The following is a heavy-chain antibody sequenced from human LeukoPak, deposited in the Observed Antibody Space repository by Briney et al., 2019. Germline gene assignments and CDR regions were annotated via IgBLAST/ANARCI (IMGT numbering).Heavy chain of an antibody. V-gene: IGHV4-34*01. CDR2: INNSGST. CDR3: ARSLVVVVAASWFDP. J-gene: IGHJ5*02. CDR1: GGSFSGYY. D-gene: IGHD2-15*01. Sequence: SETLSLTCAVYGGSFSGYYWSWIRQPPGKGLEWIGDINNSGSTNYNPSLKSRVTISVDTSKNQCSLKLSTVTAADTAVYYCARSLVVVVAASWFDPWGQGTLVTVSS.